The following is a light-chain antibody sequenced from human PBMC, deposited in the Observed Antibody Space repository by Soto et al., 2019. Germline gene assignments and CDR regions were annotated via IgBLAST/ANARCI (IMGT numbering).Light chain of an antibody. Sequence: EIVLTQSPASLSLSPVERATVSGRASQSVPRHLAWYQQRPGLAPRLLIYDASTGATGIPDRFSGSGSGTDFILTISSLEPEDFAVYYCQQSSNWPPEITFGQGTRLEIK. CDR3: QQSSNWPPEIT. J-gene: IGKJ5*01. CDR2: DAS. V-gene: IGKV3-11*01. CDR1: QSVPRH.